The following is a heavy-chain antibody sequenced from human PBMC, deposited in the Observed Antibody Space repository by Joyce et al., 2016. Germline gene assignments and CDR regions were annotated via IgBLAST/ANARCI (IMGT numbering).Heavy chain of an antibody. CDR3: ARGDLRTSSPLFWYFAL. CDR1: GYTFTDYY. D-gene: IGHD2-2*01. J-gene: IGHJ2*01. V-gene: IGHV1-2*02. CDR2: INRNRGGT. Sequence: QVQLVQSGAEVKKPGASVKVSCKASGYTFTDYYIHWVRQAPGQGLGWMGGINRNRGGTEYPQKFQGRVTMTRDTSIRTAYMELTGLRSDDTAVYYCARGDLRTSSPLFWYFALWGRGTLVTVSS.